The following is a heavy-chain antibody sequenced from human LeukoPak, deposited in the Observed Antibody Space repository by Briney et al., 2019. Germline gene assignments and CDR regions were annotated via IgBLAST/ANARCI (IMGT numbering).Heavy chain of an antibody. Sequence: ASVKVSCKASGYTFTSYYMHWVRQAPGQGLEWMGIINPNGGSTSYAQKFQGRVTMTRDMSRSTVYMEVSSLRSCDTAVYYCARDTKRGSFDPWGQGPLVTVSS. J-gene: IGHJ5*02. CDR2: INPNGGST. CDR1: GYTFTSYY. V-gene: IGHV1-46*01. CDR3: ARDTKRGSFDP. D-gene: IGHD6-25*01.